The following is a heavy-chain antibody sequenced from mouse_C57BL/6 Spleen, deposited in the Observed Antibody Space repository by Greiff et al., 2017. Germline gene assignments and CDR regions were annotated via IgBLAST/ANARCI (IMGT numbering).Heavy chain of an antibody. D-gene: IGHD2-2*01. CDR3: ASHGYRAD. J-gene: IGHJ3*01. CDR1: GFNIKNTY. V-gene: IGHV14-3*01. Sequence: EVQLQQSVAELVRPGASVKLSCTASGFNIKNTYMPWVKQRPEKGLEWIGRIDPANGNTKYAPKFPGQATITADTSSNTAYLQLSCLTSEDTAIYYCASHGYRADWGPGTLVTVSA. CDR2: IDPANGNT.